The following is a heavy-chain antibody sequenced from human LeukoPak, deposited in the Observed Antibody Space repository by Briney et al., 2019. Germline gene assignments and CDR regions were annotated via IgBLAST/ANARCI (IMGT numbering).Heavy chain of an antibody. V-gene: IGHV4-38-2*02. Sequence: SETLSLTCTVSGYSISSGYYWGWIRQPPGKGLEWIGSIYHSGSTYYNPSLKSRVTISVDTSKNQFSLKLSSVTAADTAVYYCACATQWLRRGLDYWGQGTLVTVSS. CDR1: GYSISSGYY. D-gene: IGHD5-12*01. CDR2: IYHSGST. J-gene: IGHJ4*02. CDR3: ACATQWLRRGLDY.